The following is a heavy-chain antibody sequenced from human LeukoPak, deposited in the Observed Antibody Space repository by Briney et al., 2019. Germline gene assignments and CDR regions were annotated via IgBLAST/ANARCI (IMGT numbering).Heavy chain of an antibody. CDR3: ARGDNSGSYPGAFDI. D-gene: IGHD1-26*01. CDR2: ISSSSSYI. V-gene: IGHV3-21*01. Sequence: GGSLRLSCAASGFTFSSYSMNWVRQAPGKGLEWVSSISSSSSYIYYADSVKGRFTISRDNAKNSLYLQMNSLRAEDTAVYYCARGDNSGSYPGAFDIWGQGTMVTVSS. CDR1: GFTFSSYS. J-gene: IGHJ3*02.